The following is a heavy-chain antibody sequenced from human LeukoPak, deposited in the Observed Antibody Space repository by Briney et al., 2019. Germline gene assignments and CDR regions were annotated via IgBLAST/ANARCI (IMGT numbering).Heavy chain of an antibody. J-gene: IGHJ4*02. Sequence: PGGSLRLSCAASGFTFSTYAMSWVRQAPGKGLEWVSTIGGGGGGTYYADSVKGRFTISRDTSKNTLYLQMNSVRVEDTAVYYCAKGTYGSGTYGAHDYWGQGTLVTVSS. CDR3: AKGTYGSGTYGAHDY. CDR1: GFTFSTYA. D-gene: IGHD3-10*01. V-gene: IGHV3-23*01. CDR2: IGGGGGGT.